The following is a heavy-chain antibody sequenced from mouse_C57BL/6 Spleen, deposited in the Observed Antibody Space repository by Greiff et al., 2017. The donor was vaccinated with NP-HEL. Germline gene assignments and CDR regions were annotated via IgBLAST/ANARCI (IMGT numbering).Heavy chain of an antibody. CDR3: ARRGTTGYFDV. J-gene: IGHJ1*03. Sequence: EVQGVESGGDLVKPGGSLKLSCAASGFTFSSYGMSWVRQTPDKRLAWVATISSGGSYTYYPDSVKGRFTISRDNAKNTLYLQMSSLKSDDTAMYYCARRGTTGYFDVWGTGTTVTVSS. V-gene: IGHV5-6*01. D-gene: IGHD1-1*01. CDR1: GFTFSSYG. CDR2: ISSGGSYT.